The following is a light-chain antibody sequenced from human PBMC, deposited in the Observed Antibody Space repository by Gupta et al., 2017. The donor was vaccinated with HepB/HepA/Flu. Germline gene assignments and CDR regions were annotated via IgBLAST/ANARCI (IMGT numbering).Light chain of an antibody. CDR1: SLGSHY. Sequence: SEVTQDPAVSVALGQTVTITCQGDSLGSHYASWYQQKPGQAPVLVTYGKNNRPSGIPDRFSGSSSGNTASLTITGAQAEDEADYYCNSRDSSGNHYVFGTGTKVTVL. V-gene: IGLV3-19*01. J-gene: IGLJ1*01. CDR3: NSRDSSGNHYV. CDR2: GKN.